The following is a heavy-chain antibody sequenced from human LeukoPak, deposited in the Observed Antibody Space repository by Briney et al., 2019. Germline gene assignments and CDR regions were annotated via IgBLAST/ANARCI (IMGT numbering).Heavy chain of an antibody. CDR1: GFTVSSNY. Sequence: GGSLRLSCAASGFTVSSNYMSWVRQAPGKGLEWVSVIYSGDNTYYADSVKGRFAITRDNSNNTLYLQMNSLRAEDTAVYYCARDKWVTWGQGTLVTVSS. V-gene: IGHV3-66*01. CDR3: ARDKWVT. D-gene: IGHD5-18*01. CDR2: IYSGDNT. J-gene: IGHJ4*02.